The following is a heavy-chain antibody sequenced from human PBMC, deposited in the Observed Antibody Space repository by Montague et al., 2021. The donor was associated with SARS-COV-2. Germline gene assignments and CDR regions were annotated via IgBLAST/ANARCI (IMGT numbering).Heavy chain of an antibody. CDR3: AVELGLLRAY. V-gene: IGHV3-53*04. Sequence: SLRLSCAASGFTVSRNYMSWVRQAPGKGLEWVSVIYSGGITYYADSVTGRFTISRHNSKNTLYLQMNSLRAEDTAVYYCAVELGLLRAYWGQGTLVTVSS. J-gene: IGHJ4*02. CDR2: IYSGGIT. D-gene: IGHD3/OR15-3a*01. CDR1: GFTVSRNY.